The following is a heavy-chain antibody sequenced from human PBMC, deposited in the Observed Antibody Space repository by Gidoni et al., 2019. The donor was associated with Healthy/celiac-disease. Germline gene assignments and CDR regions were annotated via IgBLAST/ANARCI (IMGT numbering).Heavy chain of an antibody. V-gene: IGHV3-33*01. CDR2: IWYDGSNK. J-gene: IGHJ2*01. D-gene: IGHD6-13*01. Sequence: QVQLVESGGGVVQPGRSLRLSCAASGFTFSSYGMHWVRQAPGKGLGWVAVIWYDGSNKYYADSVKGRFTISRDNSKNTLYLQMNSLRAEDTAVYYCAREVAAAGIYWYFDLWGRGTLVTVSS. CDR1: GFTFSSYG. CDR3: AREVAAAGIYWYFDL.